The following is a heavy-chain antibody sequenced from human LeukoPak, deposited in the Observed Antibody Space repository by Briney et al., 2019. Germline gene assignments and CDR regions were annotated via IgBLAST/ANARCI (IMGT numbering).Heavy chain of an antibody. Sequence: ASVKVSCKASGGTFSTYGISWVRQAPGQGLEWMGWINAGNGNIKYSQKFQGRVTITGDTSASTAYMELSSLRSEDTAVYYCARGYCSSTSCYMDVWGQGTTVT. D-gene: IGHD2-2*01. V-gene: IGHV1-3*01. CDR3: ARGYCSSTSCYMDV. CDR2: INAGNGNI. J-gene: IGHJ6*02. CDR1: GGTFSTYG.